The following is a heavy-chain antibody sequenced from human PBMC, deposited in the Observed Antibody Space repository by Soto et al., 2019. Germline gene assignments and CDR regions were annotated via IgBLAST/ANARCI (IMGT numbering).Heavy chain of an antibody. CDR2: IYYSVST. D-gene: IGHD2-8*01. V-gene: IGHV4-59*01. Sequence: PPGKGLEWIGYIYYSVSTNYNPSLKSRVTISVDTSKNQFSLKLSSVTAADSSVYDDEGIGGVYYDLDFWVKGSTV. CDR3: EGIGGVYYDLDF. J-gene: IGHJ6*03.